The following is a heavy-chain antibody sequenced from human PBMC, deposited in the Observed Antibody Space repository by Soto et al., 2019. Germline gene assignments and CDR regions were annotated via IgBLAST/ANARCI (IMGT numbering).Heavy chain of an antibody. D-gene: IGHD5-18*01. CDR3: ARIRGYSYGYTPRGYYFDY. J-gene: IGHJ4*02. CDR2: INHSGST. CDR1: GGSFSGYY. Sequence: QVQLQQWGAGLLKPSETLSLTCAVYGGSFSGYYWSWIRQPPGKGLEWIGEINHSGSTNYNPSLKSRVTISVDASKNPSSLKLSSVTAADTAVYYCARIRGYSYGYTPRGYYFDYWGQGTLVTVSS. V-gene: IGHV4-34*01.